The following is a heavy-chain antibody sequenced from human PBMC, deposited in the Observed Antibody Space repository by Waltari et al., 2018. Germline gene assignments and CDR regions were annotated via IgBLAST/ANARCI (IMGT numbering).Heavy chain of an antibody. CDR1: GFTFSDYW. V-gene: IGHV3-7*01. D-gene: IGHD3-10*01. J-gene: IGHJ4*02. CDR2: IKQDGSDI. Sequence: EVQLVEFGGGLVQPAVSLRLSCLVSGFTFSDYWMSWVRQSPGKGLDWVANIKQDGSDIYYADSVKGRFTISRDNAKNSLYLQMNSLRAEDTAVYYCARDVGNVGGNYWGQGTLVTVSS. CDR3: ARDVGNVGGNY.